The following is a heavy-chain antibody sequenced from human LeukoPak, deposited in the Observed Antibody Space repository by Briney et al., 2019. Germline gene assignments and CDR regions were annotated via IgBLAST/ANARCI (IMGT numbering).Heavy chain of an antibody. CDR3: ARDLRATYYYDSSGYNGVYYYYYMDV. V-gene: IGHV4-59*01. D-gene: IGHD3-22*01. J-gene: IGHJ6*03. CDR2: IYYSGST. Sequence: SETLSLTCTVSGASISSSYWSWIRQPPGKGLEWIGYIYYSGSTNYNPSLKSRVTISVDTSKNQFSLKLSSVTAADTAVYYCARDLRATYYYDSSGYNGVYYYYYMDVWGKGTTVTVSS. CDR1: GASISSSY.